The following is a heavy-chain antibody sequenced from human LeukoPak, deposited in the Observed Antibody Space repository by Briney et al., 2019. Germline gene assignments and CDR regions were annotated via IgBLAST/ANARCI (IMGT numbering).Heavy chain of an antibody. J-gene: IGHJ5*02. CDR3: ARGADGVSSNSRGWFDP. CDR1: GFTFSTFT. CDR2: ISSSSSYI. D-gene: IGHD2-15*01. V-gene: IGHV3-21*01. Sequence: GGSLRLSCVVSGFTFSTFTMNWVRQAPGKGLEWISCISSSSSYIYYADSVKGRFTISRDNAKNSLYLQMNSLRAEDTAVYSCARGADGVSSNSRGWFDPWGQGTLVTVSS.